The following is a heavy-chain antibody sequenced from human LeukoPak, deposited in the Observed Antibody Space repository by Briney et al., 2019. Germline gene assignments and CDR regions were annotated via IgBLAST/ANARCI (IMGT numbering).Heavy chain of an antibody. D-gene: IGHD6-13*01. J-gene: IGHJ6*03. V-gene: IGHV4-34*01. CDR3: ASTGYSSSWYYYYMDV. CDR1: GRSFSGYY. Sequence: SETLSLTCAVYGRSFSGYYWSWIRQPPGKGLEWIGEINHSGSTNYNPSLKSRVTISVDTSKNQFSLKLSSVTAADTAVYYCASTGYSSSWYYYYMDVWGKGTTVTISS. CDR2: INHSGST.